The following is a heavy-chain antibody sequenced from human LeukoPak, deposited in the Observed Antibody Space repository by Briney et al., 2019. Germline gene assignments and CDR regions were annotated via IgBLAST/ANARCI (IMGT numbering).Heavy chain of an antibody. V-gene: IGHV3-9*01. D-gene: IGHD6-19*01. J-gene: IGHJ4*02. CDR2: ISWNSGSI. CDR3: AKDPGSGDFDY. Sequence: GGSLRLSCAASGFTFDDYAMHWVRQAPGKGLEWVSGISWNSGSIGYADSVKGRFTISRDNAKSSLYLQMNSLRAEDTALYYCAKDPGSGDFDYWGQGTLVTVSS. CDR1: GFTFDDYA.